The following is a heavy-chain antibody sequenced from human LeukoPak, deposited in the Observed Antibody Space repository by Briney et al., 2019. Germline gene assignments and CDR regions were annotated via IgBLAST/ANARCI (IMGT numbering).Heavy chain of an antibody. Sequence: SETLSLTCTVSGGSISNYYWSWIRQPPGKGLELIGYIYYTGSTNYNPSLKSRVTISVDTSKNQFSLKLTSVTAADTAVFFCVRHFHGSGYVVDLWGQGTLVTVSS. CDR1: GGSISNYY. V-gene: IGHV4-59*08. J-gene: IGHJ5*02. CDR3: VRHFHGSGYVVDL. CDR2: IYYTGST. D-gene: IGHD6-13*01.